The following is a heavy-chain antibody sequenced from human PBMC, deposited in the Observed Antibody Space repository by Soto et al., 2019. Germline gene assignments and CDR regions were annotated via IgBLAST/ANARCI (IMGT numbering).Heavy chain of an antibody. D-gene: IGHD3-16*02. J-gene: IGHJ3*02. CDR1: GFTFSSYG. CDR3: AKEDLTFGGVIAPGAFDI. CDR2: ISYDGSNK. V-gene: IGHV3-30*18. Sequence: QVQLVESGGGVVQPGRSLRLSCAACGFTFSSYGMHWVRQAPGKGLERVAVISYDGSNKYYADSVKGRFTISRDNSKNTLYLQMNSLRAEDTAVYYCAKEDLTFGGVIAPGAFDIWGQGTMVTVSS.